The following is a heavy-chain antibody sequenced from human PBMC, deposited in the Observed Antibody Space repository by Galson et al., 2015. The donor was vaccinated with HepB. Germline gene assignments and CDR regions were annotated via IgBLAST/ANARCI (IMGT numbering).Heavy chain of an antibody. D-gene: IGHD1-26*01. J-gene: IGHJ4*02. CDR2: ISAYNGYT. V-gene: IGHV1-18*01. CDR3: ARVVRSGASYFDY. Sequence: SVKVSCKASGYTFTNYGISWVRQAPGQGLEWMGWISAYNGYTNYEQKFQGRVTMTTDTSTSTAYMALRSPRSDDTAVYYCARVVRSGASYFDYWGQGTLVTVSS. CDR1: GYTFTNYG.